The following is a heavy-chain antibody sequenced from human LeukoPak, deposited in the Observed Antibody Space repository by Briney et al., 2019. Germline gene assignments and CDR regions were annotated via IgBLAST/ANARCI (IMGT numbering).Heavy chain of an antibody. CDR2: MSFDGDSE. Sequence: SLXXXCXASGFTFSTYPMHWVRQAPGKGLEWVAVMSFDGDSEYYSDSVRGRFTVSKDNAKNSLYLQMNSLRTEDTAVYYXTXXXDYWGQXTXVTVSS. CDR3: TXXXDY. V-gene: IGHV3-30-3*01. CDR1: GFTFSTYP. J-gene: IGHJ4*02.